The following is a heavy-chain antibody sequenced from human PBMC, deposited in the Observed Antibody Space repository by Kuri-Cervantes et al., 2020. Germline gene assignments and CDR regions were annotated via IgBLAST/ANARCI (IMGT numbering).Heavy chain of an antibody. CDR2: ISCDGSNK. Sequence: GGSWRPSGTRTGFHFSSYGMHWVRPPPGKGLEWVAVISCDGSNKYYADSVKGRFTISRDNSKNTLYLQMNSLRAEDTAVYYCASLSRAVAGNYYCYGMDVWGQGTTVTVSS. V-gene: IGHV3-30*19. CDR1: GFHFSSYG. CDR3: ASLSRAVAGNYYCYGMDV. D-gene: IGHD6-19*01. J-gene: IGHJ6*02.